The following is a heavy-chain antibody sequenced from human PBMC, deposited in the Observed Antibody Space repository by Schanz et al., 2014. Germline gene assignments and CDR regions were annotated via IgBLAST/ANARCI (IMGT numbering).Heavy chain of an antibody. Sequence: VQLVESGGGLVQPGGSLRLSCAASGFTFSSYAMTWVRQLAGQGLEWVGVISYDGSDKYYPDSVKGRFTISRDNSRNTLFLQMNSLRTEDTAVYYCARGRVTGLNFVDYWGQGTLVTVSS. J-gene: IGHJ4*02. V-gene: IGHV3-30*03. CDR3: ARGRVTGLNFVDY. CDR1: GFTFSSYA. CDR2: ISYDGSDK. D-gene: IGHD3-16*01.